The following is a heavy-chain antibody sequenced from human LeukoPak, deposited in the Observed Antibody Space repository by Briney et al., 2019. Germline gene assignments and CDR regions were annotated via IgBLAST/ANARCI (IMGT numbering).Heavy chain of an antibody. CDR1: GGSISPLY. J-gene: IGHJ4*02. V-gene: IGHV4-59*11. Sequence: SETLSPTCTVSGGSISPLYWSWIRQPPGKGLEFIGYIYYTGSTNFNPSLKSRVALSVDTSKNQISLKLNSVTAADTAVYYCARGGVAAKYYFDFWGQGTLVTVSS. CDR2: IYYTGST. CDR3: ARGGVAAKYYFDF. D-gene: IGHD3-10*01.